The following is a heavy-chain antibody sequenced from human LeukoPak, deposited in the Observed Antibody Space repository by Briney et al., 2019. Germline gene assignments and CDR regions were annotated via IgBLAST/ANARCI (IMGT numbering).Heavy chain of an antibody. V-gene: IGHV3-21*01. D-gene: IGHD5-12*01. CDR1: GFTFSSYS. J-gene: IGHJ5*02. Sequence: GGSLRLSCAASGFTFSSYSMNWVRQAPGKGLEWVSSISSSSSYIYYADSVKGRFTISRDNAKNSLYLQMNSLRAEDTAVYYCARVPQARRGFDPWGQGTLVTVSS. CDR2: ISSSSSYI. CDR3: ARVPQARRGFDP.